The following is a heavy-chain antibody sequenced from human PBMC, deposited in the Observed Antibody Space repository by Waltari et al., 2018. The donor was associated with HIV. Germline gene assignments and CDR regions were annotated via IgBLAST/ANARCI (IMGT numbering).Heavy chain of an antibody. V-gene: IGHV3-9*01. Sequence: EVHLVASGGGLVKPGRSLRLSCAASGFTFDDYALHWVRQAPGKGLGGGSGISWKGGSIAYADSVRGRFTIARDNAKNSLYLQMNSLRPEDTALYYCAKDGRLWSTYFYYFDAWGQGTRVTVSS. CDR2: ISWKGGSI. D-gene: IGHD3-3*01. J-gene: IGHJ4*02. CDR1: GFTFDDYA. CDR3: AKDGRLWSTYFYYFDA.